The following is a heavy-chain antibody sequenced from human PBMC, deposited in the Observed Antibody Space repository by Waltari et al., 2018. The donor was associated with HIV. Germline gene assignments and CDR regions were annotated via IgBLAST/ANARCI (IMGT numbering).Heavy chain of an antibody. D-gene: IGHD3-10*01. CDR3: AKYPGYGSGSFYNFDY. V-gene: IGHV3-23*01. J-gene: IGHJ4*02. CDR2: SSGSGRRT. Sequence: EVQLLESGGGLVQPGVSLRLSCSSSGFTFSGYGFHWFSTPPGKGLGWVSGSSGSGRRTDYADSVKGRFIISRDNSKDTLYLQMNSLSAEDTAIYYCAKYPGYGSGSFYNFDYWGQGTLVTVSS. CDR1: GFTFSGYG.